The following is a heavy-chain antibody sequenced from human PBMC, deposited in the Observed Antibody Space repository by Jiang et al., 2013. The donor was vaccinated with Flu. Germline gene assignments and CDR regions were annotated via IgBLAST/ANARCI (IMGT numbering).Heavy chain of an antibody. CDR2: IYSSGST. CDR3: ARDLTVKGSYGALDI. J-gene: IGHJ3*02. Sequence: GSGLVKPSETLSLTCSVSGGSISGYYWSWIRQPAGRGLEWIGRIYSSGSTNYNPSLKSRLTLSVDTSKSQFSXKLISLSAADTAVYYCARDLTVKGSYGALDIWAKGEWSP. D-gene: IGHD1-26*01. CDR1: GGSISGYY. V-gene: IGHV4-4*07.